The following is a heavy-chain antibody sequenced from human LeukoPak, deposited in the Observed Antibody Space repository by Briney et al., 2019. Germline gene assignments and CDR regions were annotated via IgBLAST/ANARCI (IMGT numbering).Heavy chain of an antibody. CDR2: IYYTGST. D-gene: IGHD5-12*01. CDR1: GVSISNYF. J-gene: IGHJ4*02. V-gene: IGHV4-59*08. Sequence: SETLSLTCTVSGVSISNYFWRWIRQPPGKGLEWIWYIYYTGSTNYNPSLKSRVTISVDTSKNQFFLRLTSVAAADTAVYYCAWVFGRKSGYDFGLDCWGQGTLVTVSS. CDR3: AWVFGRKSGYDFGLDC.